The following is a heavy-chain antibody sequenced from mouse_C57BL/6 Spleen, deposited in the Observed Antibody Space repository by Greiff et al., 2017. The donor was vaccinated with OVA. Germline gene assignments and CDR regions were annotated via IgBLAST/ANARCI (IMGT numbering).Heavy chain of an antibody. J-gene: IGHJ4*01. D-gene: IGHD1-1*01. CDR1: GYTFTSYW. CDR3: TRTTVVATDAMDY. V-gene: IGHV1-5*01. Sequence: EVQLQQSGTVLARPGASVKMSCKTSGYTFTSYWMHWVKQRPGQGLEWIGAIYPGNSDTSYNQKFKGKAKLTAVTSASTAYMELSSLTNEDSAVYYCTRTTVVATDAMDYWGQGTSVTVSS. CDR2: IYPGNSDT.